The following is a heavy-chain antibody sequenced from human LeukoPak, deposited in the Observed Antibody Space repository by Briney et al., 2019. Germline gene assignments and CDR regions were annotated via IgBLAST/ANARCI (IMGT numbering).Heavy chain of an antibody. Sequence: GGSLRLSCAASGFTFSSYEMNWVRQAPGKGLEWVAFIRYDGSNKYYADSVRGRFTISRDNSKNTLYLQMNSLRAEDTPVYYCAKDFVLLLRSDAFDIWGQGTMVTVSS. J-gene: IGHJ3*02. D-gene: IGHD3-10*01. CDR1: GFTFSSYE. CDR3: AKDFVLLLRSDAFDI. CDR2: IRYDGSNK. V-gene: IGHV3-30*02.